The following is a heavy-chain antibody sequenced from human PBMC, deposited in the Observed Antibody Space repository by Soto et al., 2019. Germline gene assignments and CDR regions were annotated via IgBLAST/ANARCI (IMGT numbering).Heavy chain of an antibody. D-gene: IGHD3-22*01. CDR3: AGSSGYYDSSGYYAKPDY. V-gene: IGHV1-69*06. CDR1: GGTFSSYA. J-gene: IGHJ4*02. Sequence: GASVKVSCKASGGTFSSYAISWVRQAPGQGLEWMGGIIPIFGTANYAQKFQGRVTITADKSTSTAYMELSSLRSEDTAVYYCAGSSGYYDSSGYYAKPDYWGQGTLVTVSS. CDR2: IIPIFGTA.